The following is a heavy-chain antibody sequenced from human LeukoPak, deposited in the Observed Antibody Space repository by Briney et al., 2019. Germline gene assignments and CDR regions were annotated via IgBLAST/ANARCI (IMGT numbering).Heavy chain of an antibody. CDR1: GGSISSSSYY. CDR3: ARGAPPQN. CDR2: VYTGAS. J-gene: IGHJ4*02. V-gene: IGHV4-39*07. Sequence: SETLSLTCTVSGGSISSSSYYWGWIRQPPGKGLEWIGSVYTGASYYNPSLKSRVTISIDASKKHFSLKLTFVTAADTAVYYCARGAPPQNWGQGTLVTVSS.